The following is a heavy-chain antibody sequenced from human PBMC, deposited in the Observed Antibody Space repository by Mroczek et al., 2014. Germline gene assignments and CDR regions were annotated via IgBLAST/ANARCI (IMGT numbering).Heavy chain of an antibody. CDR2: ISYDGSNR. D-gene: IGHD5-18*01. Sequence: QVQLVQSGGGVVQPGRSLRLSCAASGFTFSSYGMHWVRQAPGKGLEWVAVISYDGSNRYYADSVKGRFTISRDNSKNTLYLQMNSLRAEDTAVYYCAKGGIGYSYGPGYWGQGTLVTVSS. J-gene: IGHJ4*02. CDR1: GFTFSSYG. V-gene: IGHV3-30*18. CDR3: AKGGIGYSYGPGY.